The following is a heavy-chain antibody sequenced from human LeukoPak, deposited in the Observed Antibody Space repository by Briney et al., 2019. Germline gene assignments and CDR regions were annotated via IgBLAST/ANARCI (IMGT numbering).Heavy chain of an antibody. CDR3: ASGDVLSLTALKPWFDS. J-gene: IGHJ5*01. V-gene: IGHV4-39*06. D-gene: IGHD7-27*01. CDR2: VYYNGAT. CDR1: GASVSSSSYF. Sequence: SETLSLTCAVSGASVSSSSYFWGWIRQPPGEGPEWLGSVYYNGATYYNPSLKSRVTISLDTSKNQFTLTVTSVTVADTALYFCASGDVLSLTALKPWFDSWGQATLVTVS.